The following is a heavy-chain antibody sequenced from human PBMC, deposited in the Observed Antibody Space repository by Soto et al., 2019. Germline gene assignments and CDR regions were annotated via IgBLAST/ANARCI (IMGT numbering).Heavy chain of an antibody. D-gene: IGHD3-10*01. CDR3: ARLLTMVRGYGLDV. CDR2: IDDSGST. CDR1: GGSISSYS. J-gene: IGHJ6*02. V-gene: IGHV4-59*01. Sequence: KPXETLSRTCTVSGGSISSYSWGWIRQPPGKGLEWIGYIDDSGSTSYNGSLKSRVTISVDTSENQFSLKLSSVAAADTAVYYCARLLTMVRGYGLDVWGQGTTVTVSS.